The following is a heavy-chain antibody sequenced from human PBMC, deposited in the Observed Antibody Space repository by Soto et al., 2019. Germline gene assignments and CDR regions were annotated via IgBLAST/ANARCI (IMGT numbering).Heavy chain of an antibody. D-gene: IGHD6-13*01. Sequence: QVQLQESGPGLVKPSETLSLTCTVSGGSISSYYWSWIRQPAGKGLEWIGRIYTSGSTNYNPSLRSRVTMSVDTSKNQFSLKLSSVTAADTAVYYCARVTGAAGIGYFDLWGRGTLVTVSS. CDR3: ARVTGAAGIGYFDL. CDR1: GGSISSYY. J-gene: IGHJ2*01. V-gene: IGHV4-4*07. CDR2: IYTSGST.